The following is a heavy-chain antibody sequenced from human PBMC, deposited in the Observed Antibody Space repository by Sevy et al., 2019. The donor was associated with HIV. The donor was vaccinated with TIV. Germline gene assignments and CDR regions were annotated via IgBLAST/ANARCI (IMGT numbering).Heavy chain of an antibody. CDR1: GFAFTSYA. J-gene: IGHJ6*02. CDR2: ITGRGGST. D-gene: IGHD3-10*01. V-gene: IGHV3-23*01. Sequence: GGSLRLSCAASGFAFTSYAMSWVRQAPGKGLEWVSGITGRGGSTYYTDSVKGRFTISRDNSKNTLSLQMNSLRAEDTALYYCATLGGQNGYYYYYAMEVWGQGTTVTISS. CDR3: ATLGGQNGYYYYYAMEV.